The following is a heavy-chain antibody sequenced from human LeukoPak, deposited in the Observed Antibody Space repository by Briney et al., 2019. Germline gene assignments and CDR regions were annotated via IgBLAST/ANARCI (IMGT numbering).Heavy chain of an antibody. D-gene: IGHD3-10*01. Sequence: GESLKISCEHFGYDFSTYWIGWVRQMPGKGLDWMGVIYPADSDTRYSPSFQGQVTISADKSISTAYLQWSSLKASDTAMYYCARQCPVRGFRWGQGTLVTVSS. CDR2: IYPADSDT. CDR3: ARQCPVRGFR. J-gene: IGHJ4*02. CDR1: GYDFSTYW. V-gene: IGHV5-51*01.